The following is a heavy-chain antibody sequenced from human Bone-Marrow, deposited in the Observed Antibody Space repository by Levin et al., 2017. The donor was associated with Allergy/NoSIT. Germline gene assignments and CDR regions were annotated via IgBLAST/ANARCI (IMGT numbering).Heavy chain of an antibody. Sequence: EASVKVSCKASGYTFTSYGISWVRQAPGQGLEWMGCISAYNGNTNYAQKLQGRVTMTTDTSTSTAYMELRSLRSDDTAVYYCARAADGIVVVVAATNWFDPWGQGTLVTVSS. J-gene: IGHJ5*02. CDR1: GYTFTSYG. CDR3: ARAADGIVVVVAATNWFDP. V-gene: IGHV1-18*01. D-gene: IGHD2-15*01. CDR2: ISAYNGNT.